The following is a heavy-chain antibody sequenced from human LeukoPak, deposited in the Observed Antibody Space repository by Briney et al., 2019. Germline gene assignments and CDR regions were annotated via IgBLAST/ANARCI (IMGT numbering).Heavy chain of an antibody. CDR2: ISYDGSNK. Sequence: GGSLRLSCAASGITFSSYAMHWVRQAPGKGLEWVAVISYDGSNKYYADSVKGRFTISRDNSKNTLYLQMNSLRAEDTAVYYCARYCSSTSCYNYGMDVWGQGTTVTVSS. D-gene: IGHD2-2*01. J-gene: IGHJ6*02. CDR1: GITFSSYA. CDR3: ARYCSSTSCYNYGMDV. V-gene: IGHV3-30*04.